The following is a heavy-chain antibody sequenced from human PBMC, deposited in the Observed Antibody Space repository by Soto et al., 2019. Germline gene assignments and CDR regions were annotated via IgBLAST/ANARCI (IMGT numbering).Heavy chain of an antibody. Sequence: GLEWLGRTYYRSKWYNDYAVSVKSRITINPDTSKNQFSLQLNSVTPEDTAVYYCARDLYSDRYYYYYGMDVWGQGTTVTVSS. J-gene: IGHJ6*02. D-gene: IGHD5-18*01. CDR3: ARDLYSDRYYYYYGMDV. CDR2: TYYRSKWYN. V-gene: IGHV6-1*01.